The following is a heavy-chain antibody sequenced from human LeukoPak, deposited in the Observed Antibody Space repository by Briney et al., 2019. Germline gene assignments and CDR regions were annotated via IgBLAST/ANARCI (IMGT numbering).Heavy chain of an antibody. V-gene: IGHV3-15*01. CDR2: IKSKTDGGTT. D-gene: IGHD2-2*01. J-gene: IGHJ4*02. CDR3: TSLVVPAANSFFDY. Sequence: SWVRQAPGKGLEWVGRIKSKTDGGTTDYAAPVKGRFTISRDDSKNTLYLQMNSLKTEDTAVYYCTSLVVPAANSFFDYWGQGTLVTVSS.